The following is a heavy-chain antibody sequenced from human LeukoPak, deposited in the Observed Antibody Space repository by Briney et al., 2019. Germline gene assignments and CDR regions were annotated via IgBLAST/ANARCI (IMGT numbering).Heavy chain of an antibody. V-gene: IGHV1-69*05. J-gene: IGHJ3*02. Sequence: ASVKVSCKASGGTFSSYAISWVRQAPGQGLEWMGGIIPIFGTANYAQKSQGRVTITTDESTSTAYMELSSLRSEDTAVYYCARTQPYYYDSSGYYYGAFDIWGQGTMVTVSS. CDR2: IIPIFGTA. D-gene: IGHD3-22*01. CDR1: GGTFSSYA. CDR3: ARTQPYYYDSSGYYYGAFDI.